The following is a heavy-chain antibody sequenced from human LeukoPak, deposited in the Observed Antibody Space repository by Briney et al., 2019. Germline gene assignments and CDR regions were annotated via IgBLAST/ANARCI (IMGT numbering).Heavy chain of an antibody. Sequence: PGGSLRLSCAASGFTFNRDWTAWVRQAPGKGLEWVANIKEDGSEKNYVDSVKGRFTISRDNAENSVYLQMNSLRAEDTAVYYCARCPAIYSSGIDYWGQGTLVTVSS. V-gene: IGHV3-7*01. CDR3: ARCPAIYSSGIDY. D-gene: IGHD6-19*01. J-gene: IGHJ4*02. CDR2: IKEDGSEK. CDR1: GFTFNRDW.